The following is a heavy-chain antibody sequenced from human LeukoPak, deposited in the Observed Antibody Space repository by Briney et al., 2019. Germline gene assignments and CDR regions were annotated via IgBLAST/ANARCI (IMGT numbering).Heavy chain of an antibody. CDR2: ISYDGSNK. CDR3: AKEWNYYDSSGYYYDSRLGFDY. D-gene: IGHD3-22*01. J-gene: IGHJ4*02. Sequence: PGGSLRLSCAASGFTFSSYAMHWVRQAPGKGLEWVAVISYDGSNKYYADSVKGRFTISRDNSKNTLYLQMNSLRAEDTAVYYCAKEWNYYDSSGYYYDSRLGFDYWGQGTLVTVSS. CDR1: GFTFSSYA. V-gene: IGHV3-30*04.